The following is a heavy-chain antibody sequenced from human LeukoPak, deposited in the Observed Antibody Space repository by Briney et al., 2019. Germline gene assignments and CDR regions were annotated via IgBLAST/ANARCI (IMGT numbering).Heavy chain of an antibody. CDR3: AKDSLYFYDNSGFYELAY. D-gene: IGHD3-22*01. V-gene: IGHV3-48*03. J-gene: IGHJ4*02. CDR2: ISSSGSTI. CDR1: GFTFSSYE. Sequence: PGGSLRLSCAASGFTFSSYEMNWVRQAPGKGLEWVSYISSSGSTIYYADSVKGRFTISRDNSKKTMYLQMNSLRAEDTAVYYCAKDSLYFYDNSGFYELAYWGQGTLVTVSS.